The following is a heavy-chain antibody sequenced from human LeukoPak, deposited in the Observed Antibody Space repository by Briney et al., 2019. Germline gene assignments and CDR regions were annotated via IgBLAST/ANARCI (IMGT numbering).Heavy chain of an antibody. D-gene: IGHD1-1*01. CDR1: GGSFGGYY. CDR3: ARKGSRPRKYNWNALAFDI. CDR2: INHSGST. Sequence: PSETLSLTCAVYGGSFGGYYWSWIRQPPGKGLEWIGEINHSGSTNYNPSLKSRATISVDTSKNQFSLKLSSVTAADTAVYYCARKGSRPRKYNWNALAFDIWGQGTMVTVSS. J-gene: IGHJ3*02. V-gene: IGHV4-34*01.